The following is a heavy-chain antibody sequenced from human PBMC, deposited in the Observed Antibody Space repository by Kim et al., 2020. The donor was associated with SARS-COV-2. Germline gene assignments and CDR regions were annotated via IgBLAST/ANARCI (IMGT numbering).Heavy chain of an antibody. Sequence: SETLSLTCTVSGGSISSSSYYWGWIRQPPGKGPEWIGSIYYSGSTYYNPSLKSRVIISGDTPKNQFSLKLSSVTAADTAVYYCARLRVFWSGYSNLGYFDYWGLGTLVTVSS. CDR3: ARLRVFWSGYSNLGYFDY. V-gene: IGHV4-39*01. CDR1: GGSISSSSYY. J-gene: IGHJ4*02. CDR2: IYYSGST. D-gene: IGHD3-3*01.